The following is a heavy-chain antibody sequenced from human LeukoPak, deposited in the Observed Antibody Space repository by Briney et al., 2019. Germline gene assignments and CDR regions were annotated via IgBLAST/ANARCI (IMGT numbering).Heavy chain of an antibody. CDR3: ARTTVAGTIQY. Sequence: GGSLRLSCAASGFTFSTFSMAWVRQPPGQGLAWVSYISRTGTSIHNADSVRGRFTISRDNTKSALYLQMNTLRVEDSAVYFCARTTVAGTIQYWGQGSRVIVSS. D-gene: IGHD6-19*01. CDR2: ISRTGTSI. V-gene: IGHV3-21*01. CDR1: GFTFSTFS. J-gene: IGHJ1*01.